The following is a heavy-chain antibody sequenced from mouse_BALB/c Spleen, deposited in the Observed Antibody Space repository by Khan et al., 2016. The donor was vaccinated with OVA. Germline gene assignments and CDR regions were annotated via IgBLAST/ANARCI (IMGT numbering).Heavy chain of an antibody. CDR3: WILL. CDR1: GFTFSNYW. Sequence: EVQLEESGGGLVQPGGSMKLSCVASGFTFSNYWMNWVRQSPEKGLEWVAEIRLKSDDYVTHHAVSVKGRFTISSDDSKSSVYLQMNNVRAEDTGIYYCWILLWGQGTTLTVSS. V-gene: IGHV6-6*02. J-gene: IGHJ2*01. CDR2: IRLKSDDYVT.